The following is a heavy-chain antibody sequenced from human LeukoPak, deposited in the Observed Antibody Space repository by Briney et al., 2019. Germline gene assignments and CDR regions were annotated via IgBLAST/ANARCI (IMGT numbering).Heavy chain of an antibody. CDR3: ARLRMPGGPYSSSWQNDAFDI. CDR1: VDSDSINSAA. V-gene: IGHV6-1*01. CDR2: TYYRSKWYN. Sequence: SQTLSLTFAISVDSDSINSAAWNWIRQSPSRGVEWLGRTYYRSKWYNDYAVSVKSRITINQDTSKNQFSLQLNSVTPEDTAVYYCARLRMPGGPYSSSWQNDAFDIWGQGTMVTVSS. D-gene: IGHD6-13*01. J-gene: IGHJ3*02.